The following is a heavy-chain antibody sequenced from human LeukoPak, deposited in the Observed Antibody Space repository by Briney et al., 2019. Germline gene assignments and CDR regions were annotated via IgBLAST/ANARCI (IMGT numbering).Heavy chain of an antibody. CDR3: ARGSGGSCYDY. Sequence: SETLSLTCAVYGGSFSGYYWSWIRQPPGKGLEWIGEINHNGSTNYNPSLKSRVTISEDTSKSQFSLKLTSVSAADTAVYYCARGSGGSCYDYWGQGTLVTVSS. V-gene: IGHV4-34*01. CDR1: GGSFSGYY. CDR2: INHNGST. D-gene: IGHD2-15*01. J-gene: IGHJ4*02.